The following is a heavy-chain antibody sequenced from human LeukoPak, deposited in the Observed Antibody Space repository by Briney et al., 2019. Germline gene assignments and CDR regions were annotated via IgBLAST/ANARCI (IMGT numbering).Heavy chain of an antibody. Sequence: SETLSFTCAVYGGSFSGYYWSWIRQPPGNGLEWIGEINHSGSTNYNPSLKSRVTISVDTSKNQFSLKLSSVTAADTAVYYCARGAHCSSTSCYEAVRRDFDYWGQGTLVTVSS. CDR1: GGSFSGYY. V-gene: IGHV4-34*01. D-gene: IGHD2-2*01. J-gene: IGHJ4*02. CDR3: ARGAHCSSTSCYEAVRRDFDY. CDR2: INHSGST.